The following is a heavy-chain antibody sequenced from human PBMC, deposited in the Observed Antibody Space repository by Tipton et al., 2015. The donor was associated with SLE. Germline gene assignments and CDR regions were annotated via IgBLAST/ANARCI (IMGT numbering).Heavy chain of an antibody. CDR1: GYSISSGFY. Sequence: TLSLTCAVSGYSISSGFYWGWIRQPPGKGLEWIGTIYLSGSTYYNPSLKSRVTTSVDTSKNQFSLKLSPVTAADTAVYYCARVIPLGYCSSTSCYIGAFDIWGQGTMVTVSS. J-gene: IGHJ3*02. CDR2: IYLSGST. CDR3: ARVIPLGYCSSTSCYIGAFDI. V-gene: IGHV4-38-2*01. D-gene: IGHD2-2*02.